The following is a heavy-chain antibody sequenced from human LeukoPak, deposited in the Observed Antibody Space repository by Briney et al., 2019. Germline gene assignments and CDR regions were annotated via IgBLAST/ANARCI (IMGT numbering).Heavy chain of an antibody. CDR3: ARWGVVIAIRGEAFDI. V-gene: IGHV1-18*01. Sequence: GASVKVSCKASGYTFTSYGISWVRQAPGQGPEWMGWISAYNGNTNYAQKLQGRVTMTTDTSTSTAYMELRSLRSDDTAVYYCARWGVVIAIRGEAFDIWGQGTMVTVSS. CDR1: GYTFTSYG. J-gene: IGHJ3*02. CDR2: ISAYNGNT. D-gene: IGHD2-21*01.